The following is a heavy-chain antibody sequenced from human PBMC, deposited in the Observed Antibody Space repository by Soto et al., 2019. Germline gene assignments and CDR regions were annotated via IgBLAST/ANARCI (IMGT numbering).Heavy chain of an antibody. J-gene: IGHJ4*02. D-gene: IGHD2-21*02. CDR2: INPSGGST. Sequence: QVPLVQSGAEVKKSGASVKVSCKASGYTFPSYYMHWVRQAPGQGLEWMGIINPSGGSTSYAQKFQGRVTMTRDTSTSTVYLELSSLRSEDTAVYYCARDRVVTAIPRYYFDYWGQGTLVTVSS. CDR1: GYTFPSYY. CDR3: ARDRVVTAIPRYYFDY. V-gene: IGHV1-46*01.